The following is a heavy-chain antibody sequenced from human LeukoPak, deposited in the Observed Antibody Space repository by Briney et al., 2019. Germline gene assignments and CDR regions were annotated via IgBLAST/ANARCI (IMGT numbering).Heavy chain of an antibody. CDR3: ARDRDYDSSGYYYNDY. CDR1: GFTVSSNY. J-gene: IGHJ4*02. Sequence: GGSLRLSCAASGFTVSSNYMSWVRQAPGKGPEWVSVIYSGGSTYYADSVKGRFTISRDNSKNTLHLQMNSLRAEDTAVYYCARDRDYDSSGYYYNDYWGQGTLVTVSS. CDR2: IYSGGST. D-gene: IGHD3-22*01. V-gene: IGHV3-66*02.